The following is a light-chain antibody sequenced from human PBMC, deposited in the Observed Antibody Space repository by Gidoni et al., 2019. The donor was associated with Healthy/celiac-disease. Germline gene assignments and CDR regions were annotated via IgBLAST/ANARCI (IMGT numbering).Light chain of an antibody. CDR1: RIVSCN. J-gene: IGKJ4*01. CDR3: QQCNNRPLT. V-gene: IGKV3-15*01. CDR2: GAS. Sequence: TLSASPGRTAPPCSTTKRIVSCNLAWYQQHPGEAPRLLIDGASTRAASIPTWCSSRGSGTEFTLTISSLQSEDFADYCCQQCNNRPLTFGGGTKVEIK.